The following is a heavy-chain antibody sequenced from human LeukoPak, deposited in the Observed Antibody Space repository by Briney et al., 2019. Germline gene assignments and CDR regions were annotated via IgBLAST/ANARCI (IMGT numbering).Heavy chain of an antibody. CDR1: GFTFSSYA. CDR2: ISGSAGST. V-gene: IGHV3-23*01. CDR3: AKSWSAVTPNWFDP. D-gene: IGHD2-15*01. J-gene: IGHJ5*02. Sequence: RGSPSLSCAASGFTFSSYAMSWVGQAPGKGLEWVSGISGSAGSTYYADSVKGRFTISRDNSKYTLYLQMNSLRADDTAVYYCAKSWSAVTPNWFDPWGQPSKLSDSS.